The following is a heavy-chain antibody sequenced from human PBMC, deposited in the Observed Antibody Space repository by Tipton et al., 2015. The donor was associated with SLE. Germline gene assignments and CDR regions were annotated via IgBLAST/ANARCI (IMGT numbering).Heavy chain of an antibody. Sequence: TLSLTCTVSGASISSGSYYWSWIRQHPGKGLEWIGFIYYTGSTTYNPSLKSRVTISVDMSKKQVSLKLTSVTAADTAVYYCARTSHYYDSSGYEWFDPWGQGTLVTVSS. J-gene: IGHJ5*02. CDR3: ARTSHYYDSSGYEWFDP. D-gene: IGHD3-22*01. CDR2: IYYTGST. CDR1: GASISSGSYY. V-gene: IGHV4-61*01.